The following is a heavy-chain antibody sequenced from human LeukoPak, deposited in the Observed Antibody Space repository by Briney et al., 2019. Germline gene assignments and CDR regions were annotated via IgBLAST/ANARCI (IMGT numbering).Heavy chain of an antibody. J-gene: IGHJ4*02. CDR3: AREWATNYGEYYIDY. CDR2: IYYSGST. CDR1: AGSISSGDYY. D-gene: IGHD4-17*01. V-gene: IGHV4-30-4*08. Sequence: RSETLSPTSTVSAGSISSGDYYWSWIRQPPGNGLEWSGYIYYSGSTYYNPSLKSRVTISVDTSKIQSALKLSSVTAADTAVYYCAREWATNYGEYYIDYWGQGTLVTVSS.